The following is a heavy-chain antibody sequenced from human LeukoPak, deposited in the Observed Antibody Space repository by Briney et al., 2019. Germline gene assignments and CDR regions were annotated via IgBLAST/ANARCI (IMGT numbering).Heavy chain of an antibody. CDR3: ARHPFSSPFDF. V-gene: IGHV4-59*08. CDR2: VYFTGNT. CDR1: GDSISGYY. J-gene: IGHJ4*02. Sequence: KPSETLSLTCTVSGDSISGYYWSWIRQPPGKGLEWIGYVYFTGNTNYNPSLKSRVTISMDTSKNQISLTVTSVTAADTAVYYCARHPFSSPFDFWGQGTLVAVSS. D-gene: IGHD2/OR15-2a*01.